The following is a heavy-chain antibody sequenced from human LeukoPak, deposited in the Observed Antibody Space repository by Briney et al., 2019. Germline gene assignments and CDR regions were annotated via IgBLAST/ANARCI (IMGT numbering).Heavy chain of an antibody. V-gene: IGHV4-39*07. CDR3: ARVPGGWINWFDP. D-gene: IGHD6-19*01. CDR1: GFAFNEYSLN. CDR2: IYYSGST. J-gene: IGHJ5*02. Sequence: PGGSLRLSCTASGFAFNEYSLNWVRQPPGKGLEWIGSIYYSGSTNYNPSLKSRATISVDTSKNQFSMKLSSVTAADRAVYYCARVPGGWINWFDPWGQGTLVTVSS.